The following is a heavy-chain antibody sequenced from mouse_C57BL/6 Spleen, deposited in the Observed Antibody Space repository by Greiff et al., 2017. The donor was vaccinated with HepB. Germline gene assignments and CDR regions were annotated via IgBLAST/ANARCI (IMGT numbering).Heavy chain of an antibody. D-gene: IGHD2-4*01. V-gene: IGHV5-17*01. Sequence: EVQRVESGGGLVKPGGSLKLSCAASGFTFSDYGMHWVRQAPEKGLEWVAYISSGSSTIYYADTVKGRFTISRDNAKNPLFLQMNSLRSEDTAMYDCADYDGFAYWGQGTLVTVSA. J-gene: IGHJ3*01. CDR3: ADYDGFAY. CDR1: GFTFSDYG. CDR2: ISSGSSTI.